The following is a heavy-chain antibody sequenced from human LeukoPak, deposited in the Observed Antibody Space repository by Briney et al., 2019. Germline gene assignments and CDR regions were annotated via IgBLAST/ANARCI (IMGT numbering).Heavy chain of an antibody. CDR2: IVGSGGGT. CDR1: GXXFSSYX. J-gene: IGHJ3*01. CDR3: ARDPNGDYIGAFDF. D-gene: IGHD4-17*01. V-gene: IGHV3-23*01. Sequence: ASGXXFSSYXXXXVRQXXGXXXXXXSAIVGSGGGTEYADSVKGRFTISRDNSKNTLYLQMNSLRAEDTAVYYCARDPNGDYIGAFDFRGQGTMVTVSS.